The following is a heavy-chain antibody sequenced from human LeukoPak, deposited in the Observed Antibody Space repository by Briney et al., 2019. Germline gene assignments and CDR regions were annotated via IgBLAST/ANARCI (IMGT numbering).Heavy chain of an antibody. D-gene: IGHD6-13*01. J-gene: IGHJ4*02. Sequence: SETLSLTCTVSGGSISSYYWSWIRQSPVKGLEWIGYIYSSGSTNYNPSLKGQVTISVDTSKNQFSLKLSSVTAADTAVYYCARDMGAAAGTFDYWGQGTLVTVSS. CDR1: GGSISSYY. CDR2: IYSSGST. V-gene: IGHV4-59*12. CDR3: ARDMGAAAGTFDY.